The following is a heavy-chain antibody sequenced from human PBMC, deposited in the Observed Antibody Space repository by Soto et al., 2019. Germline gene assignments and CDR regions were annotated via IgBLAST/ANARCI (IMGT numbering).Heavy chain of an antibody. Sequence: GSLRLSCAASGFTFSSYAMSWVRQAPGKGLEWVSAISGSGGSTYYADSVKGRFTISRDNSKNTLYLQMNSLRAEDTAVYYCAKDSPGSSSWPPEYSGYDLDYWGQGTLVTVSS. CDR1: GFTFSSYA. CDR3: AKDSPGSSSWPPEYSGYDLDY. CDR2: ISGSGGST. J-gene: IGHJ4*02. V-gene: IGHV3-23*01. D-gene: IGHD5-12*01.